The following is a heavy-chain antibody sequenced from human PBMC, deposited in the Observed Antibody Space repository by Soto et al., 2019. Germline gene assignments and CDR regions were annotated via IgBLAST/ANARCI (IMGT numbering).Heavy chain of an antibody. D-gene: IGHD2-15*01. CDR2: IYYRSKWFH. CDR3: ARVHCSAGTCLDGLDF. Sequence: SQTLSLTCVISGDSVSSNGACWNWIRQSPSRGLQWLGRIYYRSKWFHDYAASVESRMAINPDTSRNQFSLQLNYVTPEDTAVYYCARVHCSAGTCLDGLDFWGQGTTVTISS. J-gene: IGHJ6*02. CDR1: GDSVSSNGAC. V-gene: IGHV6-1*01.